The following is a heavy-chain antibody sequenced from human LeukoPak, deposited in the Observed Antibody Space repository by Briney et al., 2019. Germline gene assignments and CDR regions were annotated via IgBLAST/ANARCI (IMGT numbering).Heavy chain of an antibody. D-gene: IGHD2-8*02. J-gene: IGHJ5*02. CDR2: INHSGST. CDR3: ARGRPDIVRVVVRIGFDP. V-gene: IGHV4-34*01. CDR1: GGSFSGYY. Sequence: PSETLSLTCAVYGGSFSGYYWSWIRQPPGKGLEWIGEINHSGSTNYNPSLKSRVTISADMSKNQFSLKLSSVTAADTAVYYCARGRPDIVRVVVRIGFDPWGQGTLVTVSS.